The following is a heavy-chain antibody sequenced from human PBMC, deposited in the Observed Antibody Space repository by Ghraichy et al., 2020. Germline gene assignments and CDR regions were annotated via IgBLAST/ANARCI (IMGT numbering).Heavy chain of an antibody. CDR1: AFTVSTNY. Sequence: GGSLRLTCAVSAFTVSTNYMSWVRQAPGKGLEWVSVIYSGGSTYYADSVKGRFTISRDNPKNTVYLQMNSLRAEDTAVYYCARDLRYGDYFNYYGMDVWGQGTTVTVSS. J-gene: IGHJ6*02. D-gene: IGHD4-17*01. V-gene: IGHV3-53*01. CDR2: IYSGGST. CDR3: ARDLRYGDYFNYYGMDV.